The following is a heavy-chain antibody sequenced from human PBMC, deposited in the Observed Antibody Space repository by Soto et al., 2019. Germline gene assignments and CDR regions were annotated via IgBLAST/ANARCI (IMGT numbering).Heavy chain of an antibody. V-gene: IGHV1-18*04. J-gene: IGHJ6*02. CDR2: ISAYNGNT. D-gene: IGHD2-2*01. CDR3: ARLIGVVPAAMTYYGMDV. Sequence: QVQLVQSGAEVKKPGASVKVSCKASGYTFTSYGISWVRQAPGQGLEWMGWISAYNGNTNYAQKLQGRVTMTTDTSTSTAYMERRSLRSDDTAVYYCARLIGVVPAAMTYYGMDVWGQGTTVTVSS. CDR1: GYTFTSYG.